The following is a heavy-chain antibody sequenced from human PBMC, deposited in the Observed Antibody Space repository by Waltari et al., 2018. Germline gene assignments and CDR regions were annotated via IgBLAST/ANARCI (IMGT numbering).Heavy chain of an antibody. V-gene: IGHV7-4-1*02. J-gene: IGHJ4*02. CDR1: GYIFSNYA. CDR3: AKGIQLWGRGSWYFDD. CDR2: INTNTGNP. Sequence: ASGYIFSNYAMNWVRQAPGQGLEWMGWINTNTGNPTYAQGFTGRFVFSLDTSVSTAYLQISSLKAEDTSVYYCAKGIQLWGRGSWYFDDWGQGTLVTVSS. D-gene: IGHD5-18*01.